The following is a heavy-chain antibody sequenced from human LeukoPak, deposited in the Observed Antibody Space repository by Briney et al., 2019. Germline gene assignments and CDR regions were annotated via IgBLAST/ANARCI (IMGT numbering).Heavy chain of an antibody. J-gene: IGHJ4*02. CDR3: ARESGLLGDY. V-gene: IGHV3-53*04. D-gene: IGHD3-22*01. CDR1: GFTVSSNY. CDR2: IYRGGST. Sequence: PGGSLRLSCAASGFTVSSNYMSWVRQAPGKGLEWVSVIYRGGSTYYADSVKDRFTISRHNSKNTLYLQMNSLRAEDTAMYYCARESGLLGDYWGQGTLVTVSS.